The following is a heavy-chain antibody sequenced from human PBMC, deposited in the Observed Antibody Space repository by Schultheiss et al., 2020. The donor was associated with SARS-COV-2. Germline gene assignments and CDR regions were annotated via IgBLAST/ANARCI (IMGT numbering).Heavy chain of an antibody. CDR1: GFTFDDYA. CDR3: AKDIIGYSSSWGGAFDI. J-gene: IGHJ3*02. V-gene: IGHV3-9*01. CDR2: ISWNSGSI. D-gene: IGHD6-13*01. Sequence: GGSLRLSCAASGFTFDDYAVHWVRQAPGKGLEWVSGISWNSGSIGYADSVKGRFTISRDNAKNSLYLQMNSLRAEDTALYYCAKDIIGYSSSWGGAFDIWGQGTMVTVSS.